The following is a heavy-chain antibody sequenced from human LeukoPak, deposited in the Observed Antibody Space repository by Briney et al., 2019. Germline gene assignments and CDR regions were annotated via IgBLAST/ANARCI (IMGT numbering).Heavy chain of an antibody. CDR3: ARRGRLGYCSSTSCSTRPFDY. CDR2: INHSGST. Sequence: SETLSFTCAVYGGSFSGYYWSWIRQPPGKGLEWIGEINHSGSTNYNPSLKSRVTISVDTSKNQFSLKLSSVTAADTAVYYCARRGRLGYCSSTSCSTRPFDYWGQGTLVTVSS. V-gene: IGHV4-34*01. J-gene: IGHJ4*02. CDR1: GGSFSGYY. D-gene: IGHD2-2*02.